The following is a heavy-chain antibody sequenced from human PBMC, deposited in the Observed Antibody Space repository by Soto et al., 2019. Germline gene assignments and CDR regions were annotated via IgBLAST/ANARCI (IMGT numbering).Heavy chain of an antibody. V-gene: IGHV3-30*18. CDR3: AKGGWIAAAGVS. J-gene: IGHJ4*02. Sequence: QVQLVESGGGVVQPGRSLRLSCAASGFTFSSYGMHWVRQAPGKGLEWVAVISYDGSNKYYADSVKGRFTISRDNSKNQLYLQMNSLRAEDTAGYYCAKGGWIAAAGVSWGQGTLVTVSS. CDR2: ISYDGSNK. D-gene: IGHD6-13*01. CDR1: GFTFSSYG.